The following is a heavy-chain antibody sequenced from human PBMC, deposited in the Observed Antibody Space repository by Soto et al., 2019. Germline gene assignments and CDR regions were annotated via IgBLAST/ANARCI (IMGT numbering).Heavy chain of an antibody. J-gene: IGHJ4*02. Sequence: QVQLQESGPGLVRPSGTVSLTCAVSGLSISSDNWWSWVRQPPGKGLEWIGEIHHSGSTNYNPSLKSRVTMSVVPSKALFSLTPISVTAADTAFYYCARDQGSHPGDWGQGTLVSVSS. CDR2: IHHSGST. D-gene: IGHD6-13*01. CDR3: ARDQGSHPGD. V-gene: IGHV4-4*02. CDR1: GLSISSDNW.